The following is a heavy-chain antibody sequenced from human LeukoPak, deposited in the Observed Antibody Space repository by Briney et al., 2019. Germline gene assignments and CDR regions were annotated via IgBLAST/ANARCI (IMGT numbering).Heavy chain of an antibody. CDR3: ARAPYYYDSSYPPDAFDV. CDR1: GFTFSSYS. D-gene: IGHD3-22*01. V-gene: IGHV3-21*01. CDR2: ISSSSSYI. Sequence: GGSLRLSCAASGFTFSSYSMNWVRQAPGKGLEWVSSISSSSSYIYYADSVKGRFTISRDNANNSLYLQMNSLRAEDTAVYYCARAPYYYDSSYPPDAFDVWGQGTMVTVSS. J-gene: IGHJ3*01.